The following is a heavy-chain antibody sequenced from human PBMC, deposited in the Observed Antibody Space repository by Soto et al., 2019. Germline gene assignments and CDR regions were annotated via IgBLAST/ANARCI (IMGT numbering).Heavy chain of an antibody. CDR3: GGLRLLDY. CDR1: GFTFSSYV. J-gene: IGHJ4*02. CDR2: ISGSGGST. D-gene: IGHD4-17*01. Sequence: EVQLLESGGGLVQPGGSLRLSYAASGFTFSSYVMSWVRQAPGKGLEWVSAISGSGGSTYYADSVKGRFTISRDNSKNPLYLQMNSLRAEDPAVYYCGGLRLLDYWGQGTLVTVSS. V-gene: IGHV3-23*01.